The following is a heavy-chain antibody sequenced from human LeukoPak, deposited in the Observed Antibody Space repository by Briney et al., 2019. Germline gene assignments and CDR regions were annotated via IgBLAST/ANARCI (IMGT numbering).Heavy chain of an antibody. J-gene: IGHJ4*02. CDR3: ARDAGWGYYDL. Sequence: GGSLRLSCGASGFTFSTSWVTWVRQAPGKGLEWVANIDKHGSGKYYVDSVKGRFAISRDYASNSVFLQMDSLRAEDTSVYYCARDAGWGYYDLWGQGTTVTFSS. D-gene: IGHD1-26*01. V-gene: IGHV3-7*01. CDR2: IDKHGSGK. CDR1: GFTFSTSW.